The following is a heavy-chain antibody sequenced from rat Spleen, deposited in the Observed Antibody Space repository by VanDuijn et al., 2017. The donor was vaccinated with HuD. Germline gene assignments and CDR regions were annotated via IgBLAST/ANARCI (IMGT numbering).Heavy chain of an antibody. CDR1: GFSLTSYH. Sequence: QVQLKESGPGLVQPSETLSLTCTVSGFSLTSYHVSWVRQPPGKGLEWMGVIWTGGSKDYNSPFKSRRSVSRDISKSQVFLRMNSLQTEDTATYYCVRANRETYAHFDYWGQGVMVTVSS. J-gene: IGHJ2*01. V-gene: IGHV2-30*01. CDR3: VRANRETYAHFDY. CDR2: IWTGGSK. D-gene: IGHD3-8*01.